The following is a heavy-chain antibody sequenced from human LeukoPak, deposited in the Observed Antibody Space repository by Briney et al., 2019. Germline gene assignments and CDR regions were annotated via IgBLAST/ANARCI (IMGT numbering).Heavy chain of an antibody. D-gene: IGHD3-9*01. Sequence: GGSLRLSCAASGFTFSNHGMNWVRQAPEKGLEWVSTLSGSGDSTYYADSVKGRFTISRDNSKNTLFLEMNRLRAEDTAIYYCAKEAYYDILSGSEAEGFMDVWGKGTAVIVSS. CDR2: LSGSGDST. J-gene: IGHJ6*03. V-gene: IGHV3-23*01. CDR3: AKEAYYDILSGSEAEGFMDV. CDR1: GFTFSNHG.